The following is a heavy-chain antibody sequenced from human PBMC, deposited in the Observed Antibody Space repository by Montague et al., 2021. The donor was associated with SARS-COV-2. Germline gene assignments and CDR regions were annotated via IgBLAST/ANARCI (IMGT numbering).Heavy chain of an antibody. Sequence: SETLSLTCAVSGGSISSSNWWSWVRQPPGKGLEWIGEIYHSGSTNYNPSLKSRVTISVDKSRNQFSLKLSSVTAADTAVYYCARRPLGYYYYGMDVWGQGTRVTVSS. J-gene: IGHJ6*02. CDR1: GGSISSSNW. V-gene: IGHV4-4*02. CDR3: ARRPLGYYYYGMDV. CDR2: IYHSGST.